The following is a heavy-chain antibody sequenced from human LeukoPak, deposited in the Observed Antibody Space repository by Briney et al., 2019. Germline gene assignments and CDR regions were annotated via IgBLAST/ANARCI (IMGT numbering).Heavy chain of an antibody. J-gene: IGHJ4*02. Sequence: PGGSLRLSCTASGFTVNNKYMGWVRQAPGKGLEWVSIIYSGGSTYFPDSVKGRFSVSTDSSKNTLYLQMDNLRPEDTAVYYCARMTSVSWFFDYWGQGTLVTVSS. CDR2: IYSGGST. CDR1: GFTVNNKY. V-gene: IGHV3-66*01. D-gene: IGHD5/OR15-5a*01. CDR3: ARMTSVSWFFDY.